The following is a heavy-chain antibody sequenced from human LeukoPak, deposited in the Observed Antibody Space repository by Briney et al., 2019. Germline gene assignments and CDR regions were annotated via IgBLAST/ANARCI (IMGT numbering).Heavy chain of an antibody. CDR3: ARGDTWIQSYRYYGLDV. CDR1: GYTSTSHD. D-gene: IGHD5-18*01. J-gene: IGHJ6*02. Sequence: ASVKVSCKASGYTSTSHDINWVRQATGQGLEWMGWMNPNSGNTGYAQKFQGRVTMTRNTSISTAYMELSSLRSEDTAVYYCARGDTWIQSYRYYGLDVWGQGTTVTVSS. CDR2: MNPNSGNT. V-gene: IGHV1-8*01.